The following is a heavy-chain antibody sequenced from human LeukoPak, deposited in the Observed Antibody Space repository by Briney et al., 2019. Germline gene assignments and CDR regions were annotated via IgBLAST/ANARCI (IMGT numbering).Heavy chain of an antibody. CDR1: GYTFTSYG. V-gene: IGHV1-18*01. J-gene: IGHJ3*02. CDR3: ARVWSSGWYKRDAFGI. D-gene: IGHD6-19*01. Sequence: ASVKVSCTASGYTFTSYGISWVRQAPGQGLEWMGWISAYNGNTNYAQKLQGRVTMTTDTSTSTAYMELRSLRSDDTAVNYCARVWSSGWYKRDAFGIWGQGTVVTVSS. CDR2: ISAYNGNT.